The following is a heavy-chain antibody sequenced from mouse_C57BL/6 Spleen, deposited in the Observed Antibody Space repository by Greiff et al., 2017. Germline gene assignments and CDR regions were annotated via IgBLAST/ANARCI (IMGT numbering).Heavy chain of an antibody. V-gene: IGHV14-3*01. D-gene: IGHD1-1*01. CDR2: IDPANGNT. J-gene: IGHJ2*01. Sequence: VQLQQPVAELVRPGASVKLSCTASGYTIKNNYMHWVKQRPEQGLEWIGRIDPANGNTKYAPKFQGKATITADTSSNTAYLQLSSLTSEDTAIYYCARYCYGSSSYYFDYWGQGTTLTVSS. CDR1: GYTIKNNY. CDR3: ARYCYGSSSYYFDY.